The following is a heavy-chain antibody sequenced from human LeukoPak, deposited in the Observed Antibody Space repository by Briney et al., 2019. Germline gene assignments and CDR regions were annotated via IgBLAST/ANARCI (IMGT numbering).Heavy chain of an antibody. J-gene: IGHJ4*02. CDR3: VSGMIEFDY. CDR2: TTSSGRSI. V-gene: IGHV3-21*01. Sequence: GGSLRLSCAASGFNFNTYTMNWCRQAPGKGREGVSSTTSSGRSIKYADSVTGRSTISRDNAKNSVYVQMNSLRVEDTSVYYCVSGMIEFDYWGQGTRVTVSS. CDR1: GFNFNTYT. D-gene: IGHD3-22*01.